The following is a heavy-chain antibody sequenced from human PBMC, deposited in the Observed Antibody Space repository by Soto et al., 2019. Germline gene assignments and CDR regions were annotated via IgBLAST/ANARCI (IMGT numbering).Heavy chain of an antibody. J-gene: IGHJ6*02. CDR3: ARGPDLQRYCSSTSCPYYYYGMDA. CDR1: GGTFSSYA. Sequence: ASVKVSCKASGGTFSSYAISWVRQAPGQGLEWMGGIIPIFGTANYAQKFQGRVTITADESTSTAYMELSSLRSEDTAVYYCARGPDLQRYCSSTSCPYYYYGMDAWGQGTTVTVSS. V-gene: IGHV1-69*13. D-gene: IGHD2-2*01. CDR2: IIPIFGTA.